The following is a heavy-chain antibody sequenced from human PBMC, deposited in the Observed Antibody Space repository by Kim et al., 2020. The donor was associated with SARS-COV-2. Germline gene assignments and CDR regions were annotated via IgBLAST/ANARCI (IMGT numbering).Heavy chain of an antibody. V-gene: IGHV3-23*01. J-gene: IGHJ4*01. D-gene: IGHD2-15*01. CDR3: AKGGSSGSSYSASHY. CDR2: ISGSGGST. Sequence: GGSLRLSCAASGFTFTTYAMNWVRQAPGKGLEWVSGISGSGGSTYYADSGKGRFTISRDNSRNTLYLQMNSLRAEDTAVYFCAKGGSSGSSYSASHYWG. CDR1: GFTFTTYA.